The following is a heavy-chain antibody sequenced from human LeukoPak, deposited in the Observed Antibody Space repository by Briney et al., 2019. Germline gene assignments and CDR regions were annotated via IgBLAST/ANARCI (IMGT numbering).Heavy chain of an antibody. CDR2: INSDGSNT. CDR3: HTYYYDSSGSRYFDY. V-gene: IGHV3-74*01. CDR1: GFTFSRYW. Sequence: GGSLRLSCAASGFTFSRYWMSWIRQAPGKGLVWVSRINSDGSNTTYADSVKGRFTISRDNAKNTLYVEMNSLRAEDTAVYYCHTYYYDSSGSRYFDYWGQGTLVTVSS. J-gene: IGHJ4*02. D-gene: IGHD3-22*01.